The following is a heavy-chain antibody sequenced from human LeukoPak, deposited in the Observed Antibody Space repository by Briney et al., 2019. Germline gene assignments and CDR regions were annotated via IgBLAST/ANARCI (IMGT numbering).Heavy chain of an antibody. CDR3: ARDGSQVGDAILDY. CDR2: ITSRGNYI. J-gene: IGHJ4*02. CDR1: GFTFSDYS. D-gene: IGHD1-26*01. V-gene: IGHV3-21*01. Sequence: GGSLRLSCVGSGFTFSDYSINWVRQAPGKGLEWVSSITSRGNYIYYADSMRGRFTISRDNAQNSVFLQMDSLRAEDTAVYYCARDGSQVGDAILDYWGQGTLVAVSS.